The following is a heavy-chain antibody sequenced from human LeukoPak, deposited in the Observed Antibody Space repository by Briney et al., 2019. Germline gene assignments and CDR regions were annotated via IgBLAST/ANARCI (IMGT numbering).Heavy chain of an antibody. V-gene: IGHV5-51*01. J-gene: IGHJ6*02. CDR3: ARRSYCSGGSCYSIEDYGMDV. CDR2: IYSGGSDT. Sequence: GESLKISCKGSGYRFTSYWIGWVRQMPGKGLGWVGIIYSGGSDTRYSPSFQGPVTISADKSISTAYLQWSSLKASDTAMYYCARRSYCSGGSCYSIEDYGMDVWGQGTTVTVSS. CDR1: GYRFTSYW. D-gene: IGHD2-15*01.